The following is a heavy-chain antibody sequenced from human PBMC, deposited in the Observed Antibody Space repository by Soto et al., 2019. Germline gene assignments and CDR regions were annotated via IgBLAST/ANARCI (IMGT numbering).Heavy chain of an antibody. D-gene: IGHD2-15*01. CDR1: GYTLTGYY. CDR3: ASALYCSGGRCSFDP. V-gene: IGHV1-18*04. J-gene: IGHJ5*02. Sequence: ASVKVSCKASGYTLTGYYMHWVRQAPGQGLEWMGWIVTYNGNTQSTQKLQGRVTMTTDTSTSTAYMELRSLRSDDTAVYFCASALYCSGGRCSFDPWGQGTLVTVSS. CDR2: IVTYNGNT.